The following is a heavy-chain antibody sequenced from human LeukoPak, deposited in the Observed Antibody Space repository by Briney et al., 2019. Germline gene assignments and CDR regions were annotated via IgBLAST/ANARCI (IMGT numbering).Heavy chain of an antibody. J-gene: IGHJ5*02. D-gene: IGHD3-9*01. Sequence: SETLSLTCTVSGGSISSGGYYWSWIRQHPGKGLEWIGYIYYSGSTHCNPSLKSRVTISVDTSKNQFSLKLSSVTAADTAVYYCARDMTDWWFDPWGQGTLVTVSS. CDR2: IYYSGST. V-gene: IGHV4-31*03. CDR1: GGSISSGGYY. CDR3: ARDMTDWWFDP.